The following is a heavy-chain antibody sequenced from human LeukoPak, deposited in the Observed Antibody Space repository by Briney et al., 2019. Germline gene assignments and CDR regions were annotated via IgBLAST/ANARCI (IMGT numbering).Heavy chain of an antibody. Sequence: GGSLRLPCAASGFTFSSYAMSWVRQAPGKGLEWVSAISGSGGSTYCADSVKGRFTISRDNSKNTLYLQMNSLRAEDTAVYYCAKPSTVTTNGYWGQGTLVTVSS. J-gene: IGHJ4*02. CDR2: ISGSGGST. D-gene: IGHD4-17*01. V-gene: IGHV3-23*01. CDR1: GFTFSSYA. CDR3: AKPSTVTTNGY.